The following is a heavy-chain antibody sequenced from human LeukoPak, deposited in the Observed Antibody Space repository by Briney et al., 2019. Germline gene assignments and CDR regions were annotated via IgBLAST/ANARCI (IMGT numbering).Heavy chain of an antibody. V-gene: IGHV3-11*01. J-gene: IGHJ6*02. CDR2: ISSSGSTI. CDR1: GFTFSDYY. Sequence: SGGSLRLSCAASGFTFSDYYMNWIRQAPGKGLEWVSYISSSGSTIYYADSVKDRFTISRDNAKNSLYLQMNSLRAEDTAGYYCARDRGSITIFGVVITPDYYGMDVWGQGTTVTVSS. CDR3: ARDRGSITIFGVVITPDYYGMDV. D-gene: IGHD3-3*01.